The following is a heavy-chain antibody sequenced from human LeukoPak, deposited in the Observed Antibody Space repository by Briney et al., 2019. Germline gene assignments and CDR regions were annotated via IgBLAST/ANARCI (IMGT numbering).Heavy chain of an antibody. D-gene: IGHD6-19*01. CDR2: INAYNGNT. Sequence: GASVKVSCKASGYTFTSYGISWVRQAPGQGLEWMGWINAYNGNTNYAQKLQGRVTMTTDTSTSTAYMELRSLRSDDTAVYYCARPAGYSSGWSDFDYWGQGTLVTVSS. V-gene: IGHV1-18*01. CDR1: GYTFTSYG. J-gene: IGHJ4*02. CDR3: ARPAGYSSGWSDFDY.